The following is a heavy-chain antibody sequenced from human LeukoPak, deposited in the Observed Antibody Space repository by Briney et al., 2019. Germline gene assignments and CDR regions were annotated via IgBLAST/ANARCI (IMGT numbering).Heavy chain of an antibody. CDR1: GYIFTGYY. CDR3: ARVGSTYSSGLPDP. D-gene: IGHD6-19*01. J-gene: IGHJ5*02. V-gene: IGHV1-2*02. CDR2: INPNSGGT. Sequence: ASVKVSCKASGYIFTGYYMHWVRQAPGQGLEWMGWINPNSGGTNYAQKFQGRVTMTRDTSISTAYMELSRLRSDDTAVYYCARVGSTYSSGLPDPWGQGTLVTVSS.